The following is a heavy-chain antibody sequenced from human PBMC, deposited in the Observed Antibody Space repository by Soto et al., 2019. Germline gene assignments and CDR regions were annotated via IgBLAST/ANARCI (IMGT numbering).Heavy chain of an antibody. CDR3: AREGSVSSSDYYAYYYGMDV. CDR1: GFTFSNYD. CDR2: ISSSGGII. D-gene: IGHD3-10*01. J-gene: IGHJ6*02. V-gene: IGHV3-48*03. Sequence: GGSLRLSCAASGFTFSNYDINWVRQAPGKGPEWISHISSSGGIIYYADSVKGRFTISRDNAKNSLYLQMNSLRGEDTSVYYCAREGSVSSSDYYAYYYGMDVWGQGTTVTVSS.